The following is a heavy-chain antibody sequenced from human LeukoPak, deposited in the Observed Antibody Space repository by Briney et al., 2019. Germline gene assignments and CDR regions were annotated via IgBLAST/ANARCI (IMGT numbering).Heavy chain of an antibody. Sequence: PGGSLRLSCAASGFTFSSYWMHWVRQAPGTGLVWVSRINSDGSSTSYADSVKGRFTISRDNAKNTLYLQMNSLRAEDTAVYYCARAALYDFWSGNYYYVDVWGEGTTVTVSS. CDR2: INSDGSST. CDR1: GFTFSSYW. V-gene: IGHV3-74*01. CDR3: ARAALYDFWSGNYYYVDV. J-gene: IGHJ6*03. D-gene: IGHD3-3*01.